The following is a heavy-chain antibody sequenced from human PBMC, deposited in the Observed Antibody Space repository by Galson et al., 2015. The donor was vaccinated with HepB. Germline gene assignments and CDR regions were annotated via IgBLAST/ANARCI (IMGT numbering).Heavy chain of an antibody. J-gene: IGHJ4*02. D-gene: IGHD4-17*01. CDR2: IYYSGST. V-gene: IGHV4-39*01. CDR3: ARYVGHPTVTTFLLGESEMFDY. CDR1: GGSISSSSYY. Sequence: LTCTVSGGSISSSSYYWGWIRQPPGKGLEWIGSIYYSGSTYYNPSLKSRVTISVDTSKNQFSLKLSSVTAADTAVYYCARYVGHPTVTTFLLGESEMFDYWGQGTLVTVSS.